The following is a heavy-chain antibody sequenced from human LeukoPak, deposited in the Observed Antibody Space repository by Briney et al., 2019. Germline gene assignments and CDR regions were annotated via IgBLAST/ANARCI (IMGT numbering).Heavy chain of an antibody. V-gene: IGHV1-8*02. Sequence: ASVKVSCKASGYTFTGYYMHWVRQAPGQGLEWMGWMNPNSGNTRFAQKFQGRVTMTRSTSISTAYMELSSLTSEDTAVYYCARGPDYSNYPYYYYAMDVWGQGTTVTVSS. CDR3: ARGPDYSNYPYYYYAMDV. D-gene: IGHD4-11*01. J-gene: IGHJ6*02. CDR1: GYTFTGYY. CDR2: MNPNSGNT.